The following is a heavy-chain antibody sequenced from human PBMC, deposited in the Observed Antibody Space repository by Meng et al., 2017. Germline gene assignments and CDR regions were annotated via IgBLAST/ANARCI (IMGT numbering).Heavy chain of an antibody. J-gene: IGHJ5*02. CDR1: GGSFTSSFC. Sequence: GSLRLSCPVSGGSFTSSFCWGWMRQSPGKGLEWLGSFCYSGSTLYNPSFRSRVTISVDTSKNYFSLRMTSMTAADTAVYYCAGDSRMTWFYLWGQGTLVTVSS. D-gene: IGHD2-15*01. CDR3: AGDSRMTWFYL. V-gene: IGHV4-39*07. CDR2: FCYSGST.